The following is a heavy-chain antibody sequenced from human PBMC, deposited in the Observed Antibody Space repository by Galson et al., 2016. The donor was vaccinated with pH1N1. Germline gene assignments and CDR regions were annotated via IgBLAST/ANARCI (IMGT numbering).Heavy chain of an antibody. J-gene: IGHJ4*02. D-gene: IGHD6-19*01. CDR2: ISSSSIHI. V-gene: IGHV3-21*01. CDR3: ARAPYSTGWYPEFDF. CDR1: GFTFSSYS. Sequence: SLRLSCAASGFTFSSYSMNWVRQAPGKGLERIASISSSSIHIKYADSVKGRFTISRDNGKFSVYLQMNNLRDDDTAVYYCARAPYSTGWYPEFDFWGPGTLVTVSS.